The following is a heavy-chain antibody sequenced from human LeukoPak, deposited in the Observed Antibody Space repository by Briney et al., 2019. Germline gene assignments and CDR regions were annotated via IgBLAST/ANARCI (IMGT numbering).Heavy chain of an antibody. CDR3: AREAAAGNWFDP. J-gene: IGHJ5*02. V-gene: IGHV4-59*12. CDR1: GGSISSYY. D-gene: IGHD6-25*01. Sequence: SETLSLTCTVSGGSISSYYWSWIRQPPGKGLEWIGYIYYSGGTNYNPSLKSRVTISVHTSKNQFSLKLSSVTAEDTALYYCAREAAAGNWFDPWGQGTLVTVSS. CDR2: IYYSGGT.